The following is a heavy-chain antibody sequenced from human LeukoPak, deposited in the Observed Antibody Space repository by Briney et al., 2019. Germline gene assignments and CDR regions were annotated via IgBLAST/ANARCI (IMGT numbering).Heavy chain of an antibody. D-gene: IGHD2-15*01. J-gene: IGHJ6*03. Sequence: GGSLRLSCAASGFTFSSYEMNWVRQAPGKGLEWVSYISSSGSTIYYADSVKGRFTISRDNAKNSLYLQMNSLRAEDTAVYYCARDRYCSGGSCYLYYYYYMDVWGKGATVTVSS. V-gene: IGHV3-48*03. CDR3: ARDRYCSGGSCYLYYYYYMDV. CDR2: ISSSGSTI. CDR1: GFTFSSYE.